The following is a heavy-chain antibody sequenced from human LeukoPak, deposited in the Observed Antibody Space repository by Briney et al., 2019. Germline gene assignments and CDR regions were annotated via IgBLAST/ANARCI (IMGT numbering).Heavy chain of an antibody. CDR1: GDSVTGYF. D-gene: IGHD2-15*01. Sequence: PSETLSLTCTVFGDSVTGYFLTWVRQPPGKGLEWIGHIYKIGTTNYNPSLKSRLTISADTSKNQFSLQLRSVTAADTAVHYCVIGVGWQPDYWGQGALVTVSS. CDR2: IYKIGTT. V-gene: IGHV4-59*02. CDR3: VIGVGWQPDY. J-gene: IGHJ4*02.